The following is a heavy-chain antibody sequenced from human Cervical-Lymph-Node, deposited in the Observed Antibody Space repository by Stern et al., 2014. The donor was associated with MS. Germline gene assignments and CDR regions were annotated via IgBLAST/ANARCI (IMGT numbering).Heavy chain of an antibody. CDR2: VFPFVGTP. Sequence: QVQLGQSGAAVTKPGSSVKVSCKASGGTFSKFPSSWVRQAPGQGLEWMGGVFPFVGTPTYAQDFRGRVTITADVSTSTVYMELSSLRSDDTAVYYCALSSETSDRWYSLGYDLWGQGTLVTVSS. CDR1: GGTFSKFP. V-gene: IGHV1-69*01. J-gene: IGHJ5*02. CDR3: ALSSETSDRWYSLGYDL. D-gene: IGHD6-13*01.